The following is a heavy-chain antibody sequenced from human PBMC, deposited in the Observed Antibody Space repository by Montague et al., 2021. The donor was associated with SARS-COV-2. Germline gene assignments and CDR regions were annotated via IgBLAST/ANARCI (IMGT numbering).Heavy chain of an antibody. Sequence: SETLSLTCTVSGGSISSRSYYWGWTRQPPGKGLEWIGSIHYSGSTYYNPSLKSRVSISVDTSKNQFSLKLSSVTAADTAVYYCARLWDTVYYYYGMDVWGQGTTVTVSS. CDR1: GGSISSRSYY. V-gene: IGHV4-39*01. CDR3: ARLWDTVYYYYGMDV. J-gene: IGHJ6*02. CDR2: IHYSGST. D-gene: IGHD1-26*01.